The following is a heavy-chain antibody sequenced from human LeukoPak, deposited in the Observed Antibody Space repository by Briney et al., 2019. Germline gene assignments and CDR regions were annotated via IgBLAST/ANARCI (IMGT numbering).Heavy chain of an antibody. CDR3: ARALETTVVTPAAFDI. J-gene: IGHJ3*02. D-gene: IGHD4-17*01. CDR2: IIPILGIA. V-gene: IGHV1-69*04. Sequence: SVKVSCKASGGTFSSYAIRWVRQAPGQGLEWMGRIIPILGIANYAQKFQGRVTITTDKSTSTAYMELSSLRSEDTAVYYCARALETTVVTPAAFDIWGQGTMVTVSS. CDR1: GGTFSSYA.